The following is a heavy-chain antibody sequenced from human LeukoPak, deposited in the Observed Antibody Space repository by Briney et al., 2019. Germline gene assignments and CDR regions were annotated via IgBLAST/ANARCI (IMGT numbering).Heavy chain of an antibody. CDR2: MYYSGST. J-gene: IGHJ6*03. CDR1: GGSISSGDYS. V-gene: IGHV4-30-4*07. CDR3: ARADYSSTWSHDYYYMDV. D-gene: IGHD6-13*01. Sequence: SETLSLTCAVSGGSISSGDYSWSWIRQPPGKGLEWIGYMYYSGSTYSNLSLKSRVTISVDTSKNQFSLKLSSVTAADTAVYYCARADYSSTWSHDYYYMDVWGKGTTVTVSS.